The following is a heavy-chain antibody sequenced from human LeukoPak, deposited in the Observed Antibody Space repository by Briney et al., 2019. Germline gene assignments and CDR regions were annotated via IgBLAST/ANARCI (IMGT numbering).Heavy chain of an antibody. CDR1: GFSFSSYE. V-gene: IGHV3-48*03. D-gene: IGHD3-9*01. CDR2: ISSGSHTM. Sequence: GGSLRLSCAASGFSFSSYEMNWVRQAPGKGLEWVSYISSGSHTMYYADSVKGRFTISRDNTKNSLYLQMNSLRAGNTAVYYCVRKSLNGPVYWGKGALVTVSS. CDR3: VRKSLNGPVY. J-gene: IGHJ4*02.